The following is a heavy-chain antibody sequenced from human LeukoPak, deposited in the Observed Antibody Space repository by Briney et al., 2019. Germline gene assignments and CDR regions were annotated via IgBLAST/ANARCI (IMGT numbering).Heavy chain of an antibody. J-gene: IGHJ4*02. CDR2: ISGSGGYT. V-gene: IGHV3-23*01. Sequence: PSETLSLTCTVSGGSISSSSYYWGWFRQPPGKGLEWVSSISGSGGYTYYADSVKGRFTISRDNSMNILYLQMNSLRAEDTAVYYCAKDIVVVTTAKGPFDYWGQGTLVTVSS. D-gene: IGHD2-15*01. CDR1: GGSISSSSYY. CDR3: AKDIVVVTTAKGPFDY.